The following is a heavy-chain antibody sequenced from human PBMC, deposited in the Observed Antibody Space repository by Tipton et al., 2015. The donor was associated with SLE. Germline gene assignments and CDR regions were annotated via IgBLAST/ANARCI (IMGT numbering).Heavy chain of an antibody. J-gene: IGHJ3*02. CDR2: LSDIGRT. Sequence: TLSLTCTVSGASFSGYYWSRIRQPPGKGLEWIGYLSDIGRTNYKSSLRSRVTISVDTSRNLLSLKVTSVTAADTAVYYCARQRDLDAFDIWGQGTMVIVSS. V-gene: IGHV4-59*08. CDR1: GASFSGYY. CDR3: ARQRDLDAFDI.